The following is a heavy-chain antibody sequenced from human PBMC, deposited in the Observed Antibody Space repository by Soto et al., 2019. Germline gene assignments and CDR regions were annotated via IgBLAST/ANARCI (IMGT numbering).Heavy chain of an antibody. CDR1: GGSFSGYY. CDR3: ARGGNSGYVW. J-gene: IGHJ4*02. Sequence: QVQLQQWGAGLLKPSETLSLTCAVYGGSFSGYYWSWIRQPPGKGLEWIGEINHSGSTNYNPSLKSRVTISVDTSKNQFSLTLSSVPAADTAVYYCARGGNSGYVWWGQGTLVTVSS. V-gene: IGHV4-34*01. CDR2: INHSGST. D-gene: IGHD5-12*01.